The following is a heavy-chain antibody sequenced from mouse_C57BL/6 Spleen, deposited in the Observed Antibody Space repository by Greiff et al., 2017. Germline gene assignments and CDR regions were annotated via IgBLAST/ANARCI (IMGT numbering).Heavy chain of an antibody. J-gene: IGHJ4*01. V-gene: IGHV1-53*01. CDR1: GYTFTSYW. CDR3: ARFGFPYAMDY. Sequence: QVHVKQPGTELVKPGASVKLSCKASGYTFTSYWMHWVKQRPGQGLEWIGNINPSNGGTNYNEKFKSKATLTVDKSSSTAYMQLSSLTSEDSAVYYCARFGFPYAMDYWGQGTSVTVSS. CDR2: INPSNGGT.